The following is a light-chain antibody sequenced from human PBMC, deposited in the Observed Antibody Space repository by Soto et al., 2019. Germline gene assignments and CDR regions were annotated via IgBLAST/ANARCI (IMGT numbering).Light chain of an antibody. Sequence: EIVLTQSPATLSLSPGEGATLSCRASQSVYNYFAWYQQKPGQAPRLLIYDASNRATGIPARFSGSGSGTDFTLTISSLEPEDFAVYYCQRRSNWPLTFGQGTKVDIK. J-gene: IGKJ1*01. CDR2: DAS. CDR3: QRRSNWPLT. CDR1: QSVYNY. V-gene: IGKV3-11*01.